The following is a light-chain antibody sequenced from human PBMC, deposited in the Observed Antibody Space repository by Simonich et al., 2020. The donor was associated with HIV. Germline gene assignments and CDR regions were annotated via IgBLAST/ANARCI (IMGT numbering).Light chain of an antibody. V-gene: IGKV3-15*01. J-gene: IGKJ1*01. CDR1: QRISST. CDR3: QQYDNWPPWT. Sequence: EIVMTQSPATLSVSPGERATLPCTASQRISSTLAWYQQKPGQAPRLLSSGASTRATGIPSRFSCSGSGTEFTLTIGNMQSEDFAVYYCQQYDNWPPWTFGQGTKVEIK. CDR2: GAS.